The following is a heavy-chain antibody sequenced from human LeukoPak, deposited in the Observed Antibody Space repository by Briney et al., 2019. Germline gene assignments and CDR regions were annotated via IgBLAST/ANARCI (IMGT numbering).Heavy chain of an antibody. D-gene: IGHD1-7*01. V-gene: IGHV1-18*01. Sequence: ASVKVSCKGSGYTFTSYGISWVRQAPGQGLEGMGWISAYNGNTNYAQELQGRVTMTTDTSTSTAYMELRSLRSDDTAVYYCARDGAPPSGTEDYYYYGMDVWGQGTTVTVSS. J-gene: IGHJ6*02. CDR3: ARDGAPPSGTEDYYYYGMDV. CDR2: ISAYNGNT. CDR1: GYTFTSYG.